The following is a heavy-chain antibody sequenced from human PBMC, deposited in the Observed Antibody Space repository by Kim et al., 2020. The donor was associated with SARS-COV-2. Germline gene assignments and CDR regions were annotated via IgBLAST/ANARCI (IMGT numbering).Heavy chain of an antibody. CDR2: ISYDGSNK. J-gene: IGHJ4*02. CDR3: AKEMTVTTDLDDY. Sequence: GGSLRLSCAASGFTFSSYGMHWVRQAPGKGLEWVAVISYDGSNKYYADSVKGRFTISRDNSKNTLYLQMNSLRAEDTAVYYCAKEMTVTTDLDDYWGQGTLVTVSS. D-gene: IGHD4-17*01. CDR1: GFTFSSYG. V-gene: IGHV3-30*18.